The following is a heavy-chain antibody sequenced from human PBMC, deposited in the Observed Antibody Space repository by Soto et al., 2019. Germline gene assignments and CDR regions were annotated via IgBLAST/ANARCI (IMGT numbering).Heavy chain of an antibody. Sequence: GGSLRLSCAASGFTFSTYVLHWVRQAPGKGLEWVATVTSDGSNKYHADSVEGRFTISRDDSKNTLYPQLNSLRAEDTAVYYCGRITLKTSVDTFDFWGQGTMVTVSS. V-gene: IGHV3-30-3*01. J-gene: IGHJ3*01. D-gene: IGHD3-22*01. CDR3: GRITLKTSVDTFDF. CDR1: GFTFSTYV. CDR2: VTSDGSNK.